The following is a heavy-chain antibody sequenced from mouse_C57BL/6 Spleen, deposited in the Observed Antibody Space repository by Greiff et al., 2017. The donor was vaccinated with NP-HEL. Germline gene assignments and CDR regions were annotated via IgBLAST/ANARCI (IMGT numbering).Heavy chain of an antibody. J-gene: IGHJ2*01. CDR1: GFTFSSYA. CDR3: TREGIYDGYYKYFDY. Sequence: EVKLVESGEGLVKPGGSLKLSCAASGFTFSSYAMSWVRQTPEKRLAWVAYISSGGDYIYYADTVKGRFTISRDNARNTLYLQMSSLKSEYTAMYYCTREGIYDGYYKYFDYWGQGTTLTVSS. CDR2: ISSGGDYI. D-gene: IGHD2-3*01. V-gene: IGHV5-9-1*02.